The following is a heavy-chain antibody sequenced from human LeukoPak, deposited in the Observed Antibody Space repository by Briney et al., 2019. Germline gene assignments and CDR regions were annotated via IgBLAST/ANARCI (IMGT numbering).Heavy chain of an antibody. V-gene: IGHV3-11*04. D-gene: IGHD3-10*02. CDR3: AELGITMIGGV. CDR2: ISSSGSTM. Sequence: GGSLRLSCAASGFTFSDYYMSWIRQAPGKGLDWVSYISSSGSTMFYADSVKGRFTISRDNAKNSLYLQMNSLRAEDTAVYYCAELGITMIGGVWGKGTTVTISS. J-gene: IGHJ6*04. CDR1: GFTFSDYY.